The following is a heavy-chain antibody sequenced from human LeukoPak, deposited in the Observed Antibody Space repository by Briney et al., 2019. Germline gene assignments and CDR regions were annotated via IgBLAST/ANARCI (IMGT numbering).Heavy chain of an antibody. V-gene: IGHV3-30*02. Sequence: GGSLRLSCAPSGFTFSSYGMHWVRQAPGQGLEWVAYIQYDGSNEQYGDSVKGRFSISRDSSKNILYLQMNSLRAEDTAVYYCAKDRTDRGYWGRGTLVTVSS. D-gene: IGHD2-15*01. CDR3: AKDRTDRGY. CDR2: IQYDGSNE. CDR1: GFTFSSYG. J-gene: IGHJ4*02.